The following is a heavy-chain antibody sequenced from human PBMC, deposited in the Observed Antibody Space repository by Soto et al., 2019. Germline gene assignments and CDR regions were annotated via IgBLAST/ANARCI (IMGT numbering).Heavy chain of an antibody. CDR3: ARVHITTPVDS. CDR1: GASISSGSYY. D-gene: IGHD1-20*01. CDR2: IFHSGTT. Sequence: QVQLQESGPGLVKPSETLSLTCTVSGASISSGSYYWSCIRQPPGQGLEWVGNIFHSGTTNYNPPLMSRLFMSVDAPTHPFSLRLSSVTAAATAFYFCARVHITTPVDSWGQGNLVTVSS. V-gene: IGHV4-61*01. J-gene: IGHJ4*02.